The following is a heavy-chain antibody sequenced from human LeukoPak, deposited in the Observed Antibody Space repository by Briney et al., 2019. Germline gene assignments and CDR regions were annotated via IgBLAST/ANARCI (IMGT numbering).Heavy chain of an antibody. CDR2: IFYSGST. CDR3: ARSTAMVSYFDY. CDR1: SGSISTSNYY. Sequence: SETLSLTCTVSSGSISTSNYYWGWVRQPPGKALEWIGNIFYSGSTYYSPSLKSRVTISVDTSKNQFSLKLSSVTAADTAVYYCARSTAMVSYFDYWGQGTLVTVSS. D-gene: IGHD5-18*01. V-gene: IGHV4-39*07. J-gene: IGHJ4*02.